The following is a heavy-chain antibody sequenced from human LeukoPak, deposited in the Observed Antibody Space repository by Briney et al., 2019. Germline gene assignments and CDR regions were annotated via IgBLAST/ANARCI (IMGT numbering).Heavy chain of an antibody. J-gene: IGHJ4*02. V-gene: IGHV1-69*04. CDR1: GGTFGSYA. CDR3: ARDGTAYCGGDCYSEGLVDY. Sequence: SVKVSCKASGGTFGSYAISWVRQAPGQGLEWMGRIIPILGIANYAQKFQGRVTITADKSTSTAYMELSSLRSEDTAVYYCARDGTAYCGGDCYSEGLVDYWGQGTLVTVSS. CDR2: IIPILGIA. D-gene: IGHD2-21*02.